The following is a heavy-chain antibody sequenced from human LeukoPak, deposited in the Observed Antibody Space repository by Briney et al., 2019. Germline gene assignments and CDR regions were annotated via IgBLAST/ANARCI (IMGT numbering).Heavy chain of an antibody. Sequence: PSETLSLTCAVYGGSFSGYYWSWIRQPPGKGLEWIGEINHSGSTNYNPSLKSRVTISVDTSKNQFSLKLSSVTAADTAVYYCARQDGSGSSIVPWGQGTLVTVSS. CDR1: GGSFSGYY. V-gene: IGHV4-34*01. CDR3: ARQDGSGSSIVP. CDR2: INHSGST. D-gene: IGHD3-10*01. J-gene: IGHJ5*02.